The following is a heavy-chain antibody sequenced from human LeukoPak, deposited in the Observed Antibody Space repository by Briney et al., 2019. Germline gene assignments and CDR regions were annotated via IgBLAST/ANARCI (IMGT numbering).Heavy chain of an antibody. Sequence: GGSPRLSCAASGFTFDDYAMFWVRQAPGKGLEWVSGISWDSRNIGYAASVKGRFTTSRDNGKNSLYLQMNSLRPDDMALYYSARGNRDSSGSYFYYGMDVWGPGSTVTVSS. V-gene: IGHV3-9*03. J-gene: IGHJ6*02. CDR2: ISWDSRNI. D-gene: IGHD6-19*01. CDR1: GFTFDDYA. CDR3: ARGNRDSSGSYFYYGMDV.